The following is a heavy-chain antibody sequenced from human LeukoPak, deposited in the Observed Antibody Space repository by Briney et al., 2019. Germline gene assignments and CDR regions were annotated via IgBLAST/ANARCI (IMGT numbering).Heavy chain of an antibody. J-gene: IGHJ3*02. CDR2: IYTSGST. Sequence: SETLSLTCTVPGGSISSYYWSWIRQPAGKGLECIGRIYTSGSTNYNPSLKSRVTMSVDTSKNQFSLKLSPVTAADTGVYYCVRENWFGESPSAFDIWGQGTMVNVSS. D-gene: IGHD3-10*01. CDR1: GGSISSYY. CDR3: VRENWFGESPSAFDI. V-gene: IGHV4-4*07.